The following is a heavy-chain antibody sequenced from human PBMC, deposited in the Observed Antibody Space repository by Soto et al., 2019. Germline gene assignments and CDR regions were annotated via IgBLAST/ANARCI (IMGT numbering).Heavy chain of an antibody. CDR1: GFRFKRFV. V-gene: IGHV3-30*19. D-gene: IGHD3-16*01. CDR3: ARWGTTGGLDL. CDR2: TSYDGNTK. Sequence: QLVESGGGVVQPGTSLRLSCAASGFRFKRFVMHWVRQVPGKGLQWVALTSYDGNTKYYGDSVQGRFIVSRDNSKNTLDLQMDSLRLEDTALYYFARWGTTGGLDLWGQGTLVSVSS. J-gene: IGHJ5*02.